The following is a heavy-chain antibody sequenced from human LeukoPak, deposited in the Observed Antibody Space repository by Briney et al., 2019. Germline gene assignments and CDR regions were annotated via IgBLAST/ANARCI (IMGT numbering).Heavy chain of an antibody. J-gene: IGHJ4*02. Sequence: SVKVSCKASGYTFTGYFIDWVRQAPGQGLEWMGIINPNGGTTSYAQKFQGRVTITADESTSTAYMELSSLRSEDTAVYYCARSAAADANPFDYWGQGTLVTVSS. CDR3: ARSAAADANPFDY. CDR1: GYTFTGYF. D-gene: IGHD6-13*01. CDR2: INPNGGTT. V-gene: IGHV1-46*01.